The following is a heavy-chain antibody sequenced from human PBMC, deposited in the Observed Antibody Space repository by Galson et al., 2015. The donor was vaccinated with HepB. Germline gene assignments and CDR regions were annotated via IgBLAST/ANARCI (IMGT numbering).Heavy chain of an antibody. CDR3: ARDPSGTTEPSDY. CDR2: ISSSSSYI. Sequence: SLRLSCAASGFTFSSYAMHWVRQAPGKGLEWVSSISSSSSYIYYADSVKGRFTISRDNAKNSLYLQMNSLRAEDTAVYYCARDPSGTTEPSDYWGQGTLVTVSS. V-gene: IGHV3-21*01. D-gene: IGHD4-17*01. CDR1: GFTFSSYA. J-gene: IGHJ4*02.